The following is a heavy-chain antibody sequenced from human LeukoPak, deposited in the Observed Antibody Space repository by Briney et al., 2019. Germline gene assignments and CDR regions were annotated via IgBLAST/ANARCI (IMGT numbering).Heavy chain of an antibody. Sequence: ASVKVSCKASGYTFTSYYMHWVRQAPGQGLEWMGVISPSGSSTTYAQNFQGRVTMTTDTSTSTIYMDLSTLRSEDTAVYYCAREPGGNYYFDYWGQGTLVTVS. D-gene: IGHD4-23*01. V-gene: IGHV1-46*01. CDR2: ISPSGSST. J-gene: IGHJ4*02. CDR3: AREPGGNYYFDY. CDR1: GYTFTSYY.